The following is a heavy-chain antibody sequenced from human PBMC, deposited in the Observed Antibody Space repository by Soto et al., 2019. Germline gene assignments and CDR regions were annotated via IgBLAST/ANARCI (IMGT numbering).Heavy chain of an antibody. Sequence: QTGGSLRLSCAAAGFTMRNYAMTWVRQAPGKGLQWVSTSSGSGADTYYTDSVKGRFIISRDNSKNTFSLQLNSLRGEDTAVYYCAKGVVTDYYYGMDVWGQGITATV. J-gene: IGHJ6*02. D-gene: IGHD3-3*01. CDR1: GFTMRNYA. V-gene: IGHV3-23*01. CDR2: SSGSGADT. CDR3: AKGVVTDYYYGMDV.